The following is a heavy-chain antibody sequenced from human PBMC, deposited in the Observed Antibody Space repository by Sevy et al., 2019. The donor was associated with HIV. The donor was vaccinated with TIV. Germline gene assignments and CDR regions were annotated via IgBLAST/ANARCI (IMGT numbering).Heavy chain of an antibody. D-gene: IGHD2-8*01. CDR1: GGSISSSPYY. Sequence: SETLSLTCIVSGGSISSSPYYWDWIRQPPGKGLEWIGSIFYSGSTSYNPSLQSRITISVDTSKNQFSLKLSSVTAADTAVYYCARHFWDAVLIVSAQFDPWGQGTLVTVSS. CDR3: ARHFWDAVLIVSAQFDP. J-gene: IGHJ5*02. V-gene: IGHV4-39*01. CDR2: IFYSGST.